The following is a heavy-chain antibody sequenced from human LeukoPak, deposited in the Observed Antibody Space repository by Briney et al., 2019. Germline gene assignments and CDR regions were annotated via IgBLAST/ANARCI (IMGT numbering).Heavy chain of an antibody. CDR2: IYYSGST. J-gene: IGHJ4*02. CDR1: GGSISSSSYY. Sequence: PSETLSLTCTVSGGSISSSSYYWGWIRQPPGKGLEWIGSIYYSGSTYYNPSLKSRVTISVDTSKNQFSLKLSSVTAADTAVYYCARLIWFGELYRGYFDYWGQGTLVTVSS. D-gene: IGHD3-10*01. CDR3: ARLIWFGELYRGYFDY. V-gene: IGHV4-39*07.